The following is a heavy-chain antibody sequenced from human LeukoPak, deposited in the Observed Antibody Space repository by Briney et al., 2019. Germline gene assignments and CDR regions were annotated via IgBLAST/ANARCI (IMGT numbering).Heavy chain of an antibody. CDR1: GFSVSSYA. CDR2: ISGSDDST. CDR3: TKVALVAAGSDY. J-gene: IGHJ4*02. V-gene: IGHV3-23*01. Sequence: GGSRRLSGAASGFSVSSYAMTWVRQAPGKGLEWVSAISGSDDSTYYADSVKGRFTISRDNSKNTLYLQMNSLRDEDTTVYYCTKVALVAAGSDYWGQGTLVTVSS. D-gene: IGHD6-13*01.